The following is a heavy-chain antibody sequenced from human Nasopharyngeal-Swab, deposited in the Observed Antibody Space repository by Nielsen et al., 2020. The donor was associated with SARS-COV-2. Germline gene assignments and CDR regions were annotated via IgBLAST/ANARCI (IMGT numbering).Heavy chain of an antibody. Sequence: WIRPPPGKGLQWIGSVYYTGSTYYNPSLKSRVTISVDTSQNQFSLKLRSATAADTAVYYCARSPHYYYYMDVWGTGTTVTVSS. J-gene: IGHJ6*03. V-gene: IGHV4-39*01. CDR2: VYYTGST. CDR3: ARSPHYYYYMDV.